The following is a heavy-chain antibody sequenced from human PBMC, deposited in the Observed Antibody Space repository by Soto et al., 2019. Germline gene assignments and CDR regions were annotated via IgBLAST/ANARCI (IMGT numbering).Heavy chain of an antibody. CDR1: GFAFSSHP. V-gene: IGHV3-23*01. CDR3: ARRAIGSSRAFDI. Sequence: VQLLESGGGLAQPGGSLRLSCAASGFAFSSHPMSWVRQAPDKGLEWVSGISDSGGITYNADSVKGRFTISRDNSKNTLYLQMNSLRAEDTAVYYCARRAIGSSRAFDIWGQGTMVTVSS. CDR2: ISDSGGIT. J-gene: IGHJ3*02. D-gene: IGHD6-6*01.